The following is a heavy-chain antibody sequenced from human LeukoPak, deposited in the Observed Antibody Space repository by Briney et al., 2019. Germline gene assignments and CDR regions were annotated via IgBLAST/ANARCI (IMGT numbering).Heavy chain of an antibody. J-gene: IGHJ6*03. CDR2: IYTSGST. CDR3: ATEKSGYSSSWYSYYYYMDV. Sequence: SETLSLTCTVSGGSISSGSYYWSWIRQPAGKGLEWTGRIYTSGSTNYNPSLKSRVTISVDMSKNQFSLKLSSVTAADTAVYYCATEKSGYSSSWYSYYYYMDVWGKGTTVTISS. D-gene: IGHD6-13*01. CDR1: GGSISSGSYY. V-gene: IGHV4-61*02.